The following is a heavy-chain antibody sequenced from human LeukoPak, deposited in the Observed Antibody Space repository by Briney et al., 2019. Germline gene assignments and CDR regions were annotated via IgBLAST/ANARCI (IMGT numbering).Heavy chain of an antibody. Sequence: PGGSLRLSCAASGFSFSDYSMNWVRQAPGKGLEWVSFISSYSTYIYYADSLKGRFTISRDNAKNSLYLQMNSLRAEDTAVYYCARDSFAGYDSSGYSSYDYWGQGTLITVSS. D-gene: IGHD3-22*01. CDR2: ISSYSTYI. V-gene: IGHV3-21*01. CDR3: ARDSFAGYDSSGYSSYDY. CDR1: GFSFSDYS. J-gene: IGHJ4*02.